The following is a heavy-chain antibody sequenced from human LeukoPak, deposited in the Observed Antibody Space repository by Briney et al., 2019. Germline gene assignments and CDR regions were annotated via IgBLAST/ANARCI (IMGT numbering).Heavy chain of an antibody. CDR2: IYTSGST. Sequence: SETLSLTCTVSGGSISSYYWSWIRQPAGKGLEWIGRIYTSGSTNYNPSLKNRVTMSVDTSKNQFSLKLSSVTAADTAVYYCARDVGDFWSGYYTDYYYYMDVWGKGTTVTVSS. CDR3: ARDVGDFWSGYYTDYYYYMDV. J-gene: IGHJ6*03. V-gene: IGHV4-4*07. D-gene: IGHD3-3*01. CDR1: GGSISSYY.